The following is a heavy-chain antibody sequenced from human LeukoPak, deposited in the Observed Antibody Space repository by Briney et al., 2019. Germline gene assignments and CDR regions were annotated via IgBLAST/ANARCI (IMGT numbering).Heavy chain of an antibody. CDR1: GFTFSSYA. Sequence: GGSLRLSCAASGFTFSSYAMHWVRQAPGKGLEWVAVISYDGSNKYYADSVKGRFTISRDNSKNTLYLQMNSLRAEDTAVYYCARVGDCSSTSCYSWFNPWGQGTLVTVSS. D-gene: IGHD2-2*02. V-gene: IGHV3-30*04. CDR2: ISYDGSNK. J-gene: IGHJ5*02. CDR3: ARVGDCSSTSCYSWFNP.